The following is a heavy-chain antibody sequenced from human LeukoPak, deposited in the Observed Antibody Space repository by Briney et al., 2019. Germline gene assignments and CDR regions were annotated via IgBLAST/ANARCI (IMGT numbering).Heavy chain of an antibody. CDR1: GFTFSDNY. D-gene: IGHD2-15*01. Sequence: GGSLRLSCAASGFTFSDNYMSWIRQAPGKGLEWVSYISTSGSDIYYADSVRGRFTISRDDAKNSLYLQMNSLRAEDTAVYYCAGSGGSSCFLGCGFDYWGQGTLVTVSS. CDR2: ISTSGSDI. CDR3: AGSGGSSCFLGCGFDY. J-gene: IGHJ4*02. V-gene: IGHV3-11*04.